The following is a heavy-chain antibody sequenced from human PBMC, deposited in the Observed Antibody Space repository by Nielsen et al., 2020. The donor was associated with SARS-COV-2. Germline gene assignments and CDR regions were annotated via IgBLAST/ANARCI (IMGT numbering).Heavy chain of an antibody. D-gene: IGHD5-12*01. CDR2: VSGDVAHTT. Sequence: GESLKISCAASGFTFSAHAMIWVRQTAGKGLEWVSAVSGDVAHTTYYADSVKGRFTISRDNSKNTLYLQKNGLRAEDTATYYCARDGRIGYGVYLDYWGQGTPVTVSS. V-gene: IGHV3-23*01. CDR1: GFTFSAHA. J-gene: IGHJ4*02. CDR3: ARDGRIGYGVYLDY.